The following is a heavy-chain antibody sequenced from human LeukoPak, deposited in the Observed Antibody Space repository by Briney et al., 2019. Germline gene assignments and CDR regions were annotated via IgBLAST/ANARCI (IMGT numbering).Heavy chain of an antibody. V-gene: IGHV1-69*04. D-gene: IGHD5-24*01. J-gene: IGHJ4*02. CDR2: IIPILGIA. CDR1: GGTFSSYA. CDR3: ARAPEARDGYNYVDY. Sequence: ASVKVSCKASGGTFSSYAISWVRQAPREGLEWMGRIIPILGIANYAQKFQGRVTITADKSTSTAYMELSSLRSEDTAVYYCARAPEARDGYNYVDYWGQGTLVTVSS.